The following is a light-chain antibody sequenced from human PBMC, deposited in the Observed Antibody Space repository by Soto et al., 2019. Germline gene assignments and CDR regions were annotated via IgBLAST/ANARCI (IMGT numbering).Light chain of an antibody. J-gene: IGLJ2*01. Sequence: QTVVTQPPSASGTPGQGVSLSCSGSSSNIGTSSVYWYQQVPGMAPRLLIYTSTQRPAGVPARFSGSKSGTSASLAISGLGSEYEADYYSAAGDDSLGGHVGVGGGTKRTVL. CDR1: SSNIGTSS. CDR3: AAGDDSLGGHVG. V-gene: IGLV1-47*01. CDR2: TST.